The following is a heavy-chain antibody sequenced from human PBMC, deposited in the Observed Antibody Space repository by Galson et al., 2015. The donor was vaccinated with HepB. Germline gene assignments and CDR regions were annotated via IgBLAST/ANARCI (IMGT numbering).Heavy chain of an antibody. CDR2: ISWNSGSI. V-gene: IGHV3-9*01. J-gene: IGHJ4*02. Sequence: SLRLSCAASGLTFDDYAMHWVRHAPGKGLEWVSGISWNSGSIGYADSVKGRFTISRDNAKNSLYLQMNSLRAEDTALYYCAKDIRILEWLLVFDYWGQGTLVTVSS. CDR1: GLTFDDYA. D-gene: IGHD3-3*01. CDR3: AKDIRILEWLLVFDY.